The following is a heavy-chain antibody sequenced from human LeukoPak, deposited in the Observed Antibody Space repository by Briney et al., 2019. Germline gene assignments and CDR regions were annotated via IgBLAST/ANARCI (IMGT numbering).Heavy chain of an antibody. Sequence: GGSLRLSCAASGFTFSSHWMHWVRHAPGKGLVWVSRINSDGSSTSHADSVKGRFTISRDNAKNTLYLQMNSLRAEDTAVYYCTRGYYDFWSGSHDAFDIWGQGTMVTVSS. D-gene: IGHD3-3*01. J-gene: IGHJ3*02. CDR2: INSDGSST. V-gene: IGHV3-74*01. CDR1: GFTFSSHW. CDR3: TRGYYDFWSGSHDAFDI.